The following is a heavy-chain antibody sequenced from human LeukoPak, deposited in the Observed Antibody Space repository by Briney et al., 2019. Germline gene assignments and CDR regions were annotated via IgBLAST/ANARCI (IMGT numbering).Heavy chain of an antibody. J-gene: IGHJ6*03. D-gene: IGHD2-8*02. Sequence: SVTVSCKASGGTFSSYTISWVRQAPGQGLEWMGRIIPILCIANYAQKFQGRVTSTADKSTSTAYMERTSLRSEDTAVYYCALDGVVWVYYMDVWGKGTTVNVSS. CDR2: IIPILCIA. CDR1: GGTFSSYT. CDR3: ALDGVVWVYYMDV. V-gene: IGHV1-69*02.